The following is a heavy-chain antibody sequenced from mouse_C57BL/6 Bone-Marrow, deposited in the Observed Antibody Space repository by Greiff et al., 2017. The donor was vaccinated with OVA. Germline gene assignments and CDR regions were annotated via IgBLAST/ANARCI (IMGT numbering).Heavy chain of an antibody. CDR1: GYTFTSYG. D-gene: IGHD2-2*01. Sequence: LQESGAELARPGASVKLSCKASGYTFTSYGISWVKQRTGQGLEWIGEIYPRSGNTYYNEKFKGKATLTADKSSSTAYMELRSLTSEDSAVYFCARSRYGYDGAWFAYWGQGTLVTVSA. CDR3: ARSRYGYDGAWFAY. V-gene: IGHV1-81*01. CDR2: IYPRSGNT. J-gene: IGHJ3*01.